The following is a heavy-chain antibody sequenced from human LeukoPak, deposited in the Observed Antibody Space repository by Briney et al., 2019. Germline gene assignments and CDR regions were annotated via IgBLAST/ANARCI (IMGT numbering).Heavy chain of an antibody. CDR3: ARDRTRDGYNQGRVFDY. CDR1: GFTFSSYA. D-gene: IGHD5-24*01. V-gene: IGHV3-30-3*01. CDR2: ISYDGSNK. J-gene: IGHJ4*02. Sequence: GGSLRLSCAVSGFTFSSYAMHWVRQAPGKGLEWVAVISYDGSNKYYADSVKGRFTISRDNSKNTLYLQMNSLRAEDTAVYYCARDRTRDGYNQGRVFDYWGQGTLVTVSS.